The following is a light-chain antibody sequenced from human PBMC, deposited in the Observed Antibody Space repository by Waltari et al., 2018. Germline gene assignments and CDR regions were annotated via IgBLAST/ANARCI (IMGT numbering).Light chain of an antibody. CDR2: EVS. J-gene: IGLJ2*01. CDR1: RSDVGAHNY. V-gene: IGLV2-8*01. CDR3: SSHGGSKV. Sequence: QSALTQPPSASGSPGQSVTISCTGTRSDVGAHNYVSWYQQYPGKAPKLIIYEVSKRPSGVPDRFSGSKSGNTASLTVSGLQADDEADYYCSSHGGSKVFGGGTKLTVL.